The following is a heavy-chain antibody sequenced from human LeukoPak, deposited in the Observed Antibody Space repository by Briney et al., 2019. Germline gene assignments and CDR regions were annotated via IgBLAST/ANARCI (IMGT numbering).Heavy chain of an antibody. CDR1: GFSLTTSGM. CDR3: ARTLWFGPQEFDP. J-gene: IGHJ5*02. CDR2: IYHSGST. D-gene: IGHD3-10*01. Sequence: ESGPTLVNPTQTLTLTCTFSGFSLTTSGMCVSWIRQPPGKGLEWIGSIYHSGSTYYNPSLKSRVTISVDTSKNQFSLKLSSVTAADTAVYYCARTLWFGPQEFDPWGQGTLVTVSS. V-gene: IGHV4-38-2*02.